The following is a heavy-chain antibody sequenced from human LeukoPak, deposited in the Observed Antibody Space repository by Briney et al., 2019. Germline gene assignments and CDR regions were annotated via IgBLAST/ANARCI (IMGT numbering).Heavy chain of an antibody. CDR3: ARAAYSSTWYSRYFDL. V-gene: IGHV3-13*01. CDR2: IGTAGGI. CDR1: GFTFSSYD. J-gene: IGHJ2*01. Sequence: GGSLRLSCAASGFTFSSYDIHWVRQATGKGLEWVSGIGTAGGIYYPGSVKGRFTISRENAKNSLYLQMNSLRAGDTAVYYCARAAYSSTWYSRYFDLWGRGTLVTVSS. D-gene: IGHD6-13*01.